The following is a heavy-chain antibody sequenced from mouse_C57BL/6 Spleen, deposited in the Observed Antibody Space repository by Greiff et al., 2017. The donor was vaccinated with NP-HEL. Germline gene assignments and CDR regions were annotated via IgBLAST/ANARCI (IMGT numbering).Heavy chain of an antibody. CDR3: ARAGTGMNFDY. CDR2: ISYDGSN. V-gene: IGHV3-6*01. D-gene: IGHD4-1*01. CDR1: GYSITSGYY. J-gene: IGHJ2*01. Sequence: ESGPGLVKPSQSLSLTCSVTGYSITSGYYWNWIRQFPGNKLEWMGYISYDGSNNYNPSLKNRISITRDTSKNQFFLKLNSVTTEDTATYYCARAGTGMNFDYWGQGTTLTVSS.